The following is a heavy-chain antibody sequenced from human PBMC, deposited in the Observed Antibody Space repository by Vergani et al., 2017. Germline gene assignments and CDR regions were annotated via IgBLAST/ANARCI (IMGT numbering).Heavy chain of an antibody. Sequence: QLQLQESGPGLVKPSETLSLTCTVSGGSISSSSYYWGWIRQPPGKGLEWIGEINHSGSTNYNPSLKSRVTISVDTSKNQFSLTLSSVTAADTAVYYCARPSRRGSKAFDIWGQGTMVTVSS. CDR2: INHSGST. J-gene: IGHJ3*02. CDR1: GGSISSSSYY. V-gene: IGHV4-39*07. CDR3: ARPSRRGSKAFDI. D-gene: IGHD3-10*01.